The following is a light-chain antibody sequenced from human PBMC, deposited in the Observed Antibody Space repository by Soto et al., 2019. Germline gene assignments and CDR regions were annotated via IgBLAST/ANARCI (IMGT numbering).Light chain of an antibody. CDR3: QQYGSSPPIT. Sequence: EIGLTQSPGTLSLSPGERATLSCRASQSVSNNYLAWYQQKPGQAPRLLIYGASNRATGIPDRFSDSGSGTDFTLTISRLEPEDFAVYYCQQYGSSPPITFGQGTRLEI. J-gene: IGKJ5*01. V-gene: IGKV3-20*01. CDR2: GAS. CDR1: QSVSNNY.